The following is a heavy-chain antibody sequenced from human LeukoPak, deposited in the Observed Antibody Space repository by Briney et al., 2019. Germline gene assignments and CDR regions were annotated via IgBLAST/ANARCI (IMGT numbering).Heavy chain of an antibody. V-gene: IGHV3-11*01. Sequence: GGSLRLSCAASGFTFSDYYMSWIRQAPGKGLEWVSYISDSGSTRYYADSVKGRFTISRDNAKKSLDLQMSSLRVDDSAVYYCVRDAGRYCSSSSCYFDYYYMNVWGKGTTVTVSS. CDR2: ISDSGSTR. D-gene: IGHD2-2*01. CDR1: GFTFSDYY. J-gene: IGHJ6*03. CDR3: VRDAGRYCSSSSCYFDYYYMNV.